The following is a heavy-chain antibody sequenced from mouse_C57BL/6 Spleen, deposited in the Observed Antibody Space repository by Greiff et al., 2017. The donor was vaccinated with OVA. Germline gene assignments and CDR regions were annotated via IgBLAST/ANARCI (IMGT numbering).Heavy chain of an antibody. D-gene: IGHD4-1*01. J-gene: IGHJ1*03. V-gene: IGHV5-17*01. CDR3: ARPGTGYWYFDV. Sequence: EVKLVESGGGLVKPGGSLKLSCAASGFTFSDYGMHWVRQAPEKGLEWVAYISSGSSPIYYADTVKGRFTISRDNAKNTLFLQMTRLRSEDTAMYYCARPGTGYWYFDVWGTGTTVTVSS. CDR2: ISSGSSPI. CDR1: GFTFSDYG.